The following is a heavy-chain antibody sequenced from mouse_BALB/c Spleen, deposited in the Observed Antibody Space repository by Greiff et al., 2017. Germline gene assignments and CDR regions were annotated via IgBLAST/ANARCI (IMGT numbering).Heavy chain of an antibody. D-gene: IGHD1-1*01. Sequence: EVQGVESGGGLVKPGGSLKLSCAASGFTFSSYTMSWVRQTPEKRLEWVATISSGGSYTYYPDSVKGRFTISRDNAKNTLYLQMSSLKSEDTAMYYCTRDRGYGSSKVFAYWGQGTLVTVSA. J-gene: IGHJ3*01. CDR2: ISSGGSYT. CDR3: TRDRGYGSSKVFAY. CDR1: GFTFSSYT. V-gene: IGHV5-6-4*01.